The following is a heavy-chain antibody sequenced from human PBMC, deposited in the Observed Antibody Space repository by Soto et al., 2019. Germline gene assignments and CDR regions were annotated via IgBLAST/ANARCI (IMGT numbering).Heavy chain of an antibody. CDR1: CGSISSSSYY. CDR3: ARHTEAAAGTTPFDY. V-gene: IGHV4-39*01. CDR2: IYYSGST. D-gene: IGHD6-13*01. Sequence: PSDTLSLTCTVSCGSISSSSYYWGWIRQPPGKGLEWIGSIYYSGSTYYNPSLKSRVTISVDTSKNQFSLKLSSVTAADTAVYYCARHTEAAAGTTPFDYWGQGTLVTVSS. J-gene: IGHJ4*02.